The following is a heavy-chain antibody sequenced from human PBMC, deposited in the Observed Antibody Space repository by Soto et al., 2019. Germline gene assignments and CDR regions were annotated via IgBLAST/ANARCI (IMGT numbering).Heavy chain of an antibody. V-gene: IGHV4-39*01. CDR2: IYYSGST. Sequence: QLQLQESGPGLVKPSETLSLTCTVSGGSISSSSYYWGWIRQPPGKGLEWIGSIYYSGSTYYNPSLKSRVTISVDTSKNQFSLKLSSVTAADTAVYYCARAEVDTMVRGVYYFDYWGQGTLVTVSS. J-gene: IGHJ4*02. CDR3: ARAEVDTMVRGVYYFDY. CDR1: GGSISSSSYY. D-gene: IGHD3-10*01.